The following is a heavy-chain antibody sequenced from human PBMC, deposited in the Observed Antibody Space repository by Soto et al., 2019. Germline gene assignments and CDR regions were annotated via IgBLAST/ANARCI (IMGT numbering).Heavy chain of an antibody. CDR2: TYYRSKWST. J-gene: IGHJ4*02. Sequence: QTLSLTGALSGASVASKSATWNWIRQSPSRGLEWLGRTYYRSKWSTDYAVSVKGRITVNPDTSKNQFSLRLNSVTPEDTAVYYCARALAGSYDYWGQGTLVTVSS. CDR3: ARALAGSYDY. CDR1: GASVASKSAT. D-gene: IGHD1-26*01. V-gene: IGHV6-1*01.